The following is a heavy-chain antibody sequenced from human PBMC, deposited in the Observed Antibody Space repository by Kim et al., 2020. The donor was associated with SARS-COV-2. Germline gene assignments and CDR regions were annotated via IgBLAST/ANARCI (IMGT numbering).Heavy chain of an antibody. CDR3: ARYLYYCSSTSCYEFYYYGMDV. D-gene: IGHD2-2*01. CDR1: GGTFSSYA. Sequence: SVKVSCKASGGTFSSYAISWVRQAPGQGLEWMGGIIPIFGTANYAQKFQGRVTITADESTSTAYMELSSLRSEDTAVYYCARYLYYCSSTSCYEFYYYGMDVWGQGTTVTVSS. J-gene: IGHJ6*02. V-gene: IGHV1-69*13. CDR2: IIPIFGTA.